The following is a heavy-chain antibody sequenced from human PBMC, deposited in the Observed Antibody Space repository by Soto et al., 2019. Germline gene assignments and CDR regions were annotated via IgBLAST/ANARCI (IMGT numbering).Heavy chain of an antibody. CDR1: GFSLSTRGVG. CDR3: APNNYYGSGSVY. V-gene: IGHV2-5*02. J-gene: IGHJ4*02. D-gene: IGHD3-10*01. CDR2: IYWDDDK. Sequence: QITLKESGPTLVKPTQTLTLTCTFSGFSLSTRGVGVGWTRQPPGKALEWLALIYWDDDKRYSPSLKSRLTIIKDTPQNPLVLIMTHMDPVDTATYYCAPNNYYGSGSVYWGQGTLVTVSS.